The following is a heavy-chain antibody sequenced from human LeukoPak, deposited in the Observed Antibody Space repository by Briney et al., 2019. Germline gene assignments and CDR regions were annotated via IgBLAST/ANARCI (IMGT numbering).Heavy chain of an antibody. J-gene: IGHJ5*02. CDR1: GFTFSLYS. Sequence: GGSLRLSCAASGFTFSLYSMNWVRQAPGKGLEWVSYITSGSSTIYYAESVRGRFTISRDNAKNSLFLQMNSLRAEDTAVYYCARAGWHGSPDIVVVPAWIQSCWFDPWGQGTLVTVSS. D-gene: IGHD2-2*01. CDR3: ARAGWHGSPDIVVVPAWIQSCWFDP. CDR2: ITSGSSTI. V-gene: IGHV3-48*01.